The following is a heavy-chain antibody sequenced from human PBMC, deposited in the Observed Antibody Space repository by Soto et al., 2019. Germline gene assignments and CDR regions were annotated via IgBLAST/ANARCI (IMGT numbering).Heavy chain of an antibody. CDR3: AKDTYYHDTTGYYVFDY. J-gene: IGHJ4*02. CDR1: KFTFSSYG. CDR2: ISYDGSKK. D-gene: IGHD3-22*01. V-gene: IGHV3-30*18. Sequence: QVQLVESGGGVVQPGRSLTLSCAASKFTFSSYGIHWVRQAPGKGLEWVAVISYDGSKKQYADSVKGRFTISRDNSKNTLHLQMNSLRAEDTAVYYCAKDTYYHDTTGYYVFDYWGQGTLVTVSS.